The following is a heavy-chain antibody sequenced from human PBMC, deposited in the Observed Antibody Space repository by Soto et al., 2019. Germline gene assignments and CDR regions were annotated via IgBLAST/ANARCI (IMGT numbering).Heavy chain of an antibody. J-gene: IGHJ6*02. CDR1: GGSFSGYC. D-gene: IGHD3-9*01. V-gene: IGHV4-34*01. Sequence: PSETLSLTCAVYGGSFSGYCWSWIRQPPGKGLEWIGEINHSGSTNYNPSLKSRVTISVDTSKNQFSLKLSSVTAADTAVYYCARAPITPATGYLYYGMDVWGQGTTVTVSS. CDR3: ARAPITPATGYLYYGMDV. CDR2: INHSGST.